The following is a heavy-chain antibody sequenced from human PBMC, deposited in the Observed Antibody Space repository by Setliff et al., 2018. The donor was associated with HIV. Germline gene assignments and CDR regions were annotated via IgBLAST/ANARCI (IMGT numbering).Heavy chain of an antibody. CDR2: IRLDGSDK. J-gene: IGHJ4*02. CDR1: GFTFRNYG. V-gene: IGHV3-30*02. Sequence: GESLTISCAASGFTFRNYGMHWVRQAPGKGLEWVAFIRLDGSDKFYADSVKGRFTISRDNSKNTLFLQMNSLRSEDTAVYYCAKEEQRVTSVDYWGQGTPVTVSS. D-gene: IGHD2-2*01. CDR3: AKEEQRVTSVDY.